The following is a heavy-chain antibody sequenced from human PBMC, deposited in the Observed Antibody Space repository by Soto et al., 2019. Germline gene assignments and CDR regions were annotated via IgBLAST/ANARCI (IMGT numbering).Heavy chain of an antibody. V-gene: IGHV4-34*01. J-gene: IGHJ6*03. CDR2: INHSGST. CDR1: GGSFSGYY. Sequence: SETLSLTCAVYGGSFSGYYWSWIRQPPGKGLEWIGEINHSGSTNYNPSIKSRVTISVDTSKNQFSLKLSSVTAADTAVYYCARGLAYYDILTGYSNPYYYYYMDVWGKGTTVTVSS. CDR3: ARGLAYYDILTGYSNPYYYYYMDV. D-gene: IGHD3-9*01.